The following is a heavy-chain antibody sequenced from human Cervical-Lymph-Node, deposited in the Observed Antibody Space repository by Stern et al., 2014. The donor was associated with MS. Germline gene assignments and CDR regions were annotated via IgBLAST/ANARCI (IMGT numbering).Heavy chain of an antibody. J-gene: IGHJ4*02. V-gene: IGHV4-39*01. Sequence: QLQLQESGPGLVKPSETLSLTCAVSGDSISSYTHYWAWIRQPPGKGLEWIGSVYYSGATYYNPSLQSPVPISVDTSKNHFPLGLNSVTAADTAVYYCAKHACTGAACPFDLWGQGTLVTVSS. D-gene: IGHD2-8*02. CDR2: VYYSGAT. CDR1: GDSISSYTHY. CDR3: AKHACTGAACPFDL.